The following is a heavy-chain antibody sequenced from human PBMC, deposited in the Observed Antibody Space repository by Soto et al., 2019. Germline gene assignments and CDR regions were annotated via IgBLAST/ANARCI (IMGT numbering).Heavy chain of an antibody. CDR3: AREGGSGSPDWDFEL. CDR1: GGSISSGGYS. CDR2: IFPSGST. Sequence: QLQLQESGSGLVKPSQTLSLTCAVSGGSISSGGYSWSWIRQPPGKGLEWIGYIFPSGSTYYNPSLKSRVTISIDNSKNQFSLRLTSVTAADTAVYSGAREGGSGSPDWDFELWGRGTLVTVSS. J-gene: IGHJ2*01. V-gene: IGHV4-30-2*01. D-gene: IGHD1-26*01.